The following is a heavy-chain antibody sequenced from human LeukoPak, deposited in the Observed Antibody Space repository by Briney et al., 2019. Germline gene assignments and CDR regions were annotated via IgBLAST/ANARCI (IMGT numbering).Heavy chain of an antibody. J-gene: IGHJ4*02. CDR3: ARESITGTTDY. CDR1: GGSISSYY. D-gene: IGHD1-7*01. Sequence: SETLSLTCTVSGGSISSYYWSWIRQPPGKGLEWIGYIYYSGSTNYNPSLKSRVTISVDTSKNQFSLKLSSVTAADTAVYYCARESITGTTDYWGQGTQVTVSS. CDR2: IYYSGST. V-gene: IGHV4-59*01.